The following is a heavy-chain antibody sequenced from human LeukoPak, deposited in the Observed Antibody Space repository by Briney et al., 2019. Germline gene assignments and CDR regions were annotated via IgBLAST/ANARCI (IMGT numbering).Heavy chain of an antibody. CDR2: ISGSGGST. J-gene: IGHJ4*02. CDR1: GFTFSSYA. D-gene: IGHD6-13*01. V-gene: IGHV3-23*01. Sequence: GGSLRLSCAASGFTFSSYAMSWVRQAPGKGLEWVSAISGSGGSTYYADSVKGRFTISRDNSKNTLYLQMNSLRAEDTAVYYCAKDRDSSSWRYYFDYWGQGTLVNVSS. CDR3: AKDRDSSSWRYYFDY.